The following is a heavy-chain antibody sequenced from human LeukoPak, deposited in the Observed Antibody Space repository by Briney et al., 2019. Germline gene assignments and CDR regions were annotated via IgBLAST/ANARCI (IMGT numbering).Heavy chain of an antibody. V-gene: IGHV1-2*06. CDR3: ARELRYYYDSSGYVLMFDP. J-gene: IGHJ5*02. D-gene: IGHD3-22*01. CDR2: INPNSGGT. Sequence: ASVKVSCKASGYTFTGYYMHWVRQAPGQGLEWMGRINPNSGGTNHAQKFQGRVTMTRDTSISTAYMELSRLRSDDTAVYYCARELRYYYDSSGYVLMFDPWGQGTLVTVSS. CDR1: GYTFTGYY.